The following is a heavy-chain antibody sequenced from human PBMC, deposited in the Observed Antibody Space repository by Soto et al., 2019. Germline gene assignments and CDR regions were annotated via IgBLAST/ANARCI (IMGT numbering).Heavy chain of an antibody. Sequence: QLQLQESGSGLVKPSETLSLTCAVSGASIIIAGSSWSWMRQLPGKALEWIGYIFYSGSTYYSPSLMGRVTISVDRAKNHFSLRLSSVTAADTAVYYCPRRFQDSFPSSGVGWFDPWGQGTLVTVSS. CDR1: GASIIIAGSS. J-gene: IGHJ5*02. D-gene: IGHD3-22*01. CDR2: IFYSGST. CDR3: PRRFQDSFPSSGVGWFDP. V-gene: IGHV4-30-2*01.